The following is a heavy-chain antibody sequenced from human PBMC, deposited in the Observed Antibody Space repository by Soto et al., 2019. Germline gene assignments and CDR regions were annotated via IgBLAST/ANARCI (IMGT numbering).Heavy chain of an antibody. D-gene: IGHD4-4*01. J-gene: IGHJ6*02. CDR2: IYPGDSNT. CDR3: ARKMITVTIGGLYYGMDV. Sequence: GESLKISCEGSGYSFTNYWVGWVRQMPGKGLEWMGIIYPGDSNTRYSPSFQGQVTISADKSISTAYLQWSSLKASDTAVYYCARKMITVTIGGLYYGMDVWGQGPTVTVSS. V-gene: IGHV5-51*01. CDR1: GYSFTNYW.